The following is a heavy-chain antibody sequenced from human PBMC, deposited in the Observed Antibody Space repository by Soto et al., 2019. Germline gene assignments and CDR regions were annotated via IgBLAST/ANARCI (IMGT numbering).Heavy chain of an antibody. CDR1: GYSFTNYW. V-gene: IGHV5-10-1*01. J-gene: IGHJ6*02. CDR3: AGQCLVRGHREGTRDRNGMDV. D-gene: IGHD6-19*01. Sequence: GESLKISCKGPGYSFTNYWINWVRQMPGKGIEWMGRIDPSDSYSNYSPSFQGHVTISADKSISTAYLQWSSLKASDSAMYYCAGQCLVRGHREGTRDRNGMDVWGQGTTVTVSS. CDR2: IDPSDSYS.